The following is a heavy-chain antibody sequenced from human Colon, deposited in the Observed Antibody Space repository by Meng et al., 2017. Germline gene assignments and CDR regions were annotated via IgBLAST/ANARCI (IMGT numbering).Heavy chain of an antibody. V-gene: IGHV4-39*07. J-gene: IGHJ4*02. CDR1: GASISSLSYY. D-gene: IGHD7-27*01. CDR3: ARGTWAARYFDY. Sequence: QVQRYEPGPGLVRPSETLSLTCTVSGASISSLSYYWGWIRQPPGKGLEWVGSVYNGVNTYYNPSLKSRVSISVDTSKNQVSLKLTSVTAADTAVYHCARGTWAARYFDYWGQGMLVTVSS. CDR2: VYNGVNT.